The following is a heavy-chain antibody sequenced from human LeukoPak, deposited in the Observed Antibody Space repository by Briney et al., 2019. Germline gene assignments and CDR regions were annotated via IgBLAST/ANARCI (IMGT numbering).Heavy chain of an antibody. CDR1: GFTFSSYG. D-gene: IGHD1-7*01. CDR2: IWYDGSNK. V-gene: IGHV3-33*01. Sequence: GGSLRLSCAASGFTFSSYGMHWVRQAPGKGLEWVAVIWYDGSNKYYADSVKGRFTISRDNSKNTLYLQMNSLRAEDTAVYYCAREGGDITGTFRSFDYWGQGTLVTVSS. J-gene: IGHJ4*02. CDR3: AREGGDITGTFRSFDY.